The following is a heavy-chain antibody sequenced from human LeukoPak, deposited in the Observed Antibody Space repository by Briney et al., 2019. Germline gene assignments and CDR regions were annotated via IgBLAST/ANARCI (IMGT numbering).Heavy chain of an antibody. Sequence: ASVKVSCKGSGYTLTELSMHWVRQAPGRGLEWMGGFDPEDGETIYAQKFQGRVTMTEDTSTDTAYMELNIMRSEDTAVHYCATGRYSYPRIFDYWGPGTLVTVSS. CDR1: GYTLTELS. CDR2: FDPEDGET. CDR3: ATGRYSYPRIFDY. D-gene: IGHD5-18*01. J-gene: IGHJ4*01. V-gene: IGHV1-24*01.